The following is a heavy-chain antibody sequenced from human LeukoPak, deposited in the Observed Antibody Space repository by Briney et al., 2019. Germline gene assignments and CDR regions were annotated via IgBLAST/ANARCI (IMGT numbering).Heavy chain of an antibody. CDR1: GFTFSNAW. CDR3: ARRAYRGVLRYFDSGIGWFDP. Sequence: GSLRLSCAASGFTFSNAWMSWVRQPPGKGLEWIGEINHSGSTNYNPSLKSRVTISVDTSKNQFSLKLSSVTAADTAVYYCARRAYRGVLRYFDSGIGWFDPWGQGTLVTVSS. J-gene: IGHJ5*02. D-gene: IGHD3-9*01. V-gene: IGHV4-34*01. CDR2: INHSGST.